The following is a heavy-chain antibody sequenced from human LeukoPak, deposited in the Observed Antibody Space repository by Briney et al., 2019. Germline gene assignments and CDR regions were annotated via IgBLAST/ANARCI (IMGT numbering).Heavy chain of an antibody. D-gene: IGHD3-22*01. CDR3: AKEYYDSSGYYLFDY. CDR1: GYTFTGYY. Sequence: ASVKVSCKASGYTFTGYYMHWVRQAPGQGPEWMGWINPNSGGTNYAQKFQGRVTMTRDTSISTAYMELSRLRSDDTAIYYCAKEYYDSSGYYLFDYWGQGTLVTVSS. J-gene: IGHJ4*02. V-gene: IGHV1-2*02. CDR2: INPNSGGT.